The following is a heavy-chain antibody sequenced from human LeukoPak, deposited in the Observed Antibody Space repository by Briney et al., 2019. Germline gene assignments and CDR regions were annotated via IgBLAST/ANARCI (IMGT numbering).Heavy chain of an antibody. J-gene: IGHJ3*02. CDR3: ARLLRLGGRKGDAFDI. CDR1: GGSISGHH. CDR2: FYDSGDF. V-gene: IGHV4-59*08. D-gene: IGHD1-26*01. Sequence: SETLSLTCTVSGGSISGHHWTWIRQPPGTGLEWIGYFYDSGDFNYNPSLKSQVTISIDMSNNQFSLRMSSVTAADTAMYYCARLLRLGGRKGDAFDIWGQGTLVTVS.